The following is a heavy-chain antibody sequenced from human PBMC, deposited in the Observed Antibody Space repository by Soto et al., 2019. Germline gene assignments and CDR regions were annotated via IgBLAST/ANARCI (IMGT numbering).Heavy chain of an antibody. CDR3: ARDRGDYGVDY. J-gene: IGHJ4*02. CDR1: GCSISSGGYY. D-gene: IGHD4-17*01. V-gene: IGHV4-31*03. CDR2: IYYSGNT. Sequence: QVQLQESGPGLVKPSQTLSLTCTVSGCSISSGGYYWSWIRQHPGKGLEWIGYIYYSGNTYYNPSIKSRVTISVDTSKNQFSLKLSSVTAADTAVYYCARDRGDYGVDYWGQGTLVTVSS.